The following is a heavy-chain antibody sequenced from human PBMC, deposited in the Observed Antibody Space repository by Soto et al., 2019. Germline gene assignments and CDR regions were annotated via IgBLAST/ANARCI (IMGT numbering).Heavy chain of an antibody. Sequence: QVQLVQSGAEVKKPGASVKISCKTSGYIFINYYIHWVRQAPGQGFEWVALFNPMSGSTNYAQKLQGRVTVTSDTSTMTVYMELSSLISEDTAVYYCARDLAAADYWGQGTLVTVSS. CDR1: GYIFINYY. D-gene: IGHD6-13*01. CDR2: FNPMSGST. J-gene: IGHJ4*02. CDR3: ARDLAAADY. V-gene: IGHV1-46*04.